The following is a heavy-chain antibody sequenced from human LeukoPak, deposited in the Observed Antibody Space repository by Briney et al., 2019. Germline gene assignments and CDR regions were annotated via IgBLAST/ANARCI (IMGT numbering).Heavy chain of an antibody. Sequence: QPGGSLRLSCAASGFTFSSYAMSWVRQAPGKGLEWVSAISGSGGSTYYADSVKGRFTISRDNSKNTLYLQMNSLRAEDTAVYYCAKEDDFWSGYYIIPFDYWGQGTLVTVSS. V-gene: IGHV3-23*01. CDR2: ISGSGGST. CDR1: GFTFSSYA. D-gene: IGHD3-3*01. CDR3: AKEDDFWSGYYIIPFDY. J-gene: IGHJ4*02.